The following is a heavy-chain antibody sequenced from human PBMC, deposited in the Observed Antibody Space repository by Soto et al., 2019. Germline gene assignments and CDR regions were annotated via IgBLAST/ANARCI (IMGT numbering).Heavy chain of an antibody. V-gene: IGHV4-39*01. Sequence: QLQLQESGPGLVKPSETLSLTCTVSGGSISSSSYYWGWIRQPPGKGLEWIGSIYYSGSTYYNPSLKSRVTISVDTSKNQFSLKLSSVTAADTAVYYCARPLVSSSWYGGNWFDPWGQGTLVTVSS. CDR1: GGSISSSSYY. J-gene: IGHJ5*02. D-gene: IGHD6-13*01. CDR2: IYYSGST. CDR3: ARPLVSSSWYGGNWFDP.